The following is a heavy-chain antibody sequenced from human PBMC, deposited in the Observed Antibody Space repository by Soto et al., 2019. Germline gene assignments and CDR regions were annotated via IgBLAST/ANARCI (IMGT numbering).Heavy chain of an antibody. D-gene: IGHD1-26*01. J-gene: IGHJ5*02. V-gene: IGHV3-64D*06. CDR1: GFTFSSYA. CDR2: ISSNGGST. Sequence: GGSLRLSCPASGFTFSSYAMHWVRQAPGKGLEYVSAISSNGGSTYYADSVKGRFTISRDNSKNTLYLQMSSLRAEDTAVYYCVKDLVVGATTGWFDPWGQGTLVTVSS. CDR3: VKDLVVGATTGWFDP.